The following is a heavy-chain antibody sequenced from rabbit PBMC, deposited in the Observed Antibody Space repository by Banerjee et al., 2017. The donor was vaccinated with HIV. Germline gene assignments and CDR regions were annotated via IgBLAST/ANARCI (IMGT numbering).Heavy chain of an antibody. Sequence: QSLEESGGDLVKPGASLTLTCTASGFSFSSSYYMCWVRQAPGKGLEWIACIYAGGSSTAYASWAKGRFTISKTSSSTVTLQMTSLTAADTATYFCARDTYPGSSNYKLYYFNLWGPGTLVTVS. CDR3: ARDTYPGSSNYKLYYFNL. J-gene: IGHJ4*01. CDR1: GFSFSSSYY. D-gene: IGHD8-1*01. V-gene: IGHV1S40*01. CDR2: IYAGGSST.